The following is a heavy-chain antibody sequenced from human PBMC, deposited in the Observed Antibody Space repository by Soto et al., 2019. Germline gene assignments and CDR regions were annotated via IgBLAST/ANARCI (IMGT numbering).Heavy chain of an antibody. V-gene: IGHV4-31*03. CDR2: FYYSGGT. Sequence: TLSLTSTVSGGSISSDGSYWSWVRPHAGRGVERSGDFYYSGGTYYNPSLTDRVTISVYTTKNEFFLKLSSVTAADTAAYYCAREGEQLAFKVAFDIWGQGTIVNVSS. J-gene: IGHJ3*02. CDR1: GGSISSDGSY. CDR3: AREGEQLAFKVAFDI. D-gene: IGHD6-13*01.